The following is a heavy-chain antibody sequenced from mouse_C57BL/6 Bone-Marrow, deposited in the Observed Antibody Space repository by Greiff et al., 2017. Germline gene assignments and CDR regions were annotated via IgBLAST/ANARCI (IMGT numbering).Heavy chain of an antibody. V-gene: IGHV1-18*01. Sequence: VQLQQSGPELVKPGASVKISCKASGYTFTDYYMDWVKQSHGQSLEWIGDINPNNGGTIYNQKFKGKATLTVDKSSSTAYMELRSLPAEDTAVYYCARRGFDYWGQGTTLTVSS. CDR1: GYTFTDYY. CDR3: ARRGFDY. J-gene: IGHJ2*01. CDR2: INPNNGGT.